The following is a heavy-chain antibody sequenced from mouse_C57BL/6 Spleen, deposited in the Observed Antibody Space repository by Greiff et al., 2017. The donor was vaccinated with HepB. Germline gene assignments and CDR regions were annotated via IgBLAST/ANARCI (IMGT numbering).Heavy chain of an antibody. CDR3: ARHYTD. J-gene: IGHJ2*01. V-gene: IGHV1-26*01. Sequence: VQLQQSGPELVKPGASVKISCKASGYTFTDYYMNWVKQSHGKSLEWIGDINPNNGGTSYNQKFKGKATLTVDKSSSTAYMELRSLTSEDSAVYYCARHYTDWGQGTTLTVSS. CDR1: GYTFTDYY. CDR2: INPNNGGT. D-gene: IGHD1-1*01.